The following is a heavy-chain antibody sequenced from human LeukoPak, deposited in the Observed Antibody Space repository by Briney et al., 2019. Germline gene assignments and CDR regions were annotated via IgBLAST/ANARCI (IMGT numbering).Heavy chain of an antibody. CDR3: ARTDGYKAHYFDY. CDR2: IYSSGST. J-gene: IGHJ4*02. D-gene: IGHD5-24*01. CDR1: GGSISSSSYY. V-gene: IGHV4-39*07. Sequence: SETLSLTCTVSGGSISSSSYYWGWIRQPPGKGLEWIGSIYSSGSTYYNPSLKSRVTISVDTSKNQFSLKLSSVTAADTAVYYCARTDGYKAHYFDYWGQGTLVTVSS.